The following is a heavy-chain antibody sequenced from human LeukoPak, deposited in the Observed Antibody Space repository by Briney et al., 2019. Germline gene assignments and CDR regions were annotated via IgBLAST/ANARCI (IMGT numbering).Heavy chain of an antibody. CDR2: IYYSGSA. CDR1: GGSISSGGYY. Sequence: SETLSLTCTVSGGSISSGGYYWSWIRQPPGKGLEWIGYIYYSGSAYYNPSLKSRVTISVDTSKNQFSLKLSSVTAADTAVYYCARGVGTIFGVVIQPYNWFDPWGQGTLVTVSS. J-gene: IGHJ5*02. CDR3: ARGVGTIFGVVIQPYNWFDP. D-gene: IGHD3-3*01. V-gene: IGHV4-30-4*01.